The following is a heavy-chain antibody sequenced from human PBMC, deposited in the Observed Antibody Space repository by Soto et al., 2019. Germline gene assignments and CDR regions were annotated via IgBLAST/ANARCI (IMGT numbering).Heavy chain of an antibody. D-gene: IGHD1-26*01. CDR2: IYYSGST. V-gene: IGHV4-59*08. J-gene: IGHJ6*02. Sequence: SETLSLTCTVSGGSISRYYWSWIRQPPGKELEWIGYIYYSGSTNYNPSLKSRVTISVDTSKNQFSLNLNSVTAADTAVYYCARYVTVGVPTTKFYYGMDVWGQGTTVTVSS. CDR3: ARYVTVGVPTTKFYYGMDV. CDR1: GGSISRYY.